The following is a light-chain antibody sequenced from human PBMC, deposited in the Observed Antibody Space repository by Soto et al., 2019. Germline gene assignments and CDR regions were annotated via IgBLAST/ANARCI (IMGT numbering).Light chain of an antibody. CDR3: CSHGGSSSLWV. Sequence: QSALTQPASVSGSPGQSITISCTGTSNDVGYYNLVSWYQHHPGKVPKVLIYEVSQRPSGVSNRFSGSKSGNTASLTISGLQAEDEADYYCCSHGGSSSLWVFGAGTKLT. J-gene: IGLJ3*02. CDR2: EVS. V-gene: IGLV2-23*02. CDR1: SNDVGYYNL.